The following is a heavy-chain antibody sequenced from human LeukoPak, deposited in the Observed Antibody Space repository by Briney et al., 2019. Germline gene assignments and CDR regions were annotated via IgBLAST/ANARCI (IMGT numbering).Heavy chain of an antibody. Sequence: SETLSLTCAASGFTFSSYELSWVRQPPGKGLVWIGGINHSGSTYYNPSLKSRVTISVDTSKNQFSLKLSSVTAADTAVYYCARGDYYDSSGYQSPSFDYWGQGTLVTVSS. J-gene: IGHJ4*02. CDR1: GFTFSSYE. CDR3: ARGDYYDSSGYQSPSFDY. CDR2: INHSGST. V-gene: IGHV4-34*01. D-gene: IGHD3-22*01.